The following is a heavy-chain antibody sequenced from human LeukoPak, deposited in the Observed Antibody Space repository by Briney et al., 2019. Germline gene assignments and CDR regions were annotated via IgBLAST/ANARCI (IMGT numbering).Heavy chain of an antibody. CDR3: ARHGVVADGDHVSVVGSFDY. V-gene: IGHV4-39*01. J-gene: IGHJ4*02. Sequence: PETLSLTCTVSGGSISSSSYYWGWIRQPPGKGLEWIGSIYYSGSTYYNPSLKSRVTISVDTSKNQFSLKLSSVTAADTAVYYCARHGVVADGDHVSVVGSFDYWGQGTLVTVSS. CDR1: GGSISSSSYY. D-gene: IGHD4-17*01. CDR2: IYYSGST.